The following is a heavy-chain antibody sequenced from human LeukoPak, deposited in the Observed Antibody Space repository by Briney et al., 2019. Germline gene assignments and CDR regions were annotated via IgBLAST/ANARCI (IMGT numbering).Heavy chain of an antibody. CDR2: IYYSGST. Sequence: SQTLSLTCTVSGGSISSGDYYWSWIRQPPGKGLEWIGYIYYSGSTYYNPSLKSRVTISVDTSKNQFSLKLSSVTAADTAVYYCARARDEWLPGVGDYYYYGMDVWGQGTTVTVSS. V-gene: IGHV4-30-4*01. J-gene: IGHJ6*02. D-gene: IGHD3-3*01. CDR3: ARARDEWLPGVGDYYYYGMDV. CDR1: GGSISSGDYY.